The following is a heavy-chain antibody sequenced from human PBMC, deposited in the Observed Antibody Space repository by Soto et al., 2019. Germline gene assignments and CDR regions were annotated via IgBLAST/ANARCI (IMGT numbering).Heavy chain of an antibody. CDR2: ITGSGSST. D-gene: IGHD4-17*01. Sequence: EVPLLDSGGGLVQPGGSLRLSCAASGFTFSTYAMSWVRQAPGKGLEWVSTITGSGSSTYYADSVKGRFTISRDNSKNTPSRQRNSRRAGDTAVYYCAKDLYGDYGGVDYWGQGTLVTVSS. J-gene: IGHJ4*02. V-gene: IGHV3-23*01. CDR3: AKDLYGDYGGVDY. CDR1: GFTFSTYA.